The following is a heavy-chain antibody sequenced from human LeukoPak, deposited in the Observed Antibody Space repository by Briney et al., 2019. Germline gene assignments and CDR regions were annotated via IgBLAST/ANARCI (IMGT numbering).Heavy chain of an antibody. D-gene: IGHD2-15*01. CDR1: GGSISSYY. V-gene: IGHV4-59*12. Sequence: SETLSLTCTVSGGSISSYYWSWIRQPPGKGLEWIGSIYYSGSTYYNPSLKSRVTISVDTSKNQFSLKLSSVTAADTAVYYCAREGKQNGYCSGGSCYSGIWFDPWGQGTLVTVSS. CDR2: IYYSGST. J-gene: IGHJ5*02. CDR3: AREGKQNGYCSGGSCYSGIWFDP.